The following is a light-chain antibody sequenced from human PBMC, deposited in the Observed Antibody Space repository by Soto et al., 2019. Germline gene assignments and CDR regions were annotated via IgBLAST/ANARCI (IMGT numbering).Light chain of an antibody. CDR2: AAS. J-gene: IGKJ1*01. Sequence: DIQMTQSPSSLSASVGDRVTITCRASQSISSYLNWYQQKPGKAPKLLIYAASSLQSGVPSRFSGSGSGTEFTLTITGLQSEDFAVYYCQQYNGWPWTFGLGTKVDIK. CDR3: QQYNGWPWT. CDR1: QSISSY. V-gene: IGKV1-39*01.